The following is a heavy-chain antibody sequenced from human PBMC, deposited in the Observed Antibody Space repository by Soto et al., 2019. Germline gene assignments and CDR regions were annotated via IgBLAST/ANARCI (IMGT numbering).Heavy chain of an antibody. CDR1: GGSISSGGTGSY. CDR2: IYYTGNT. CDR3: ASGHDAYKVRY. D-gene: IGHD1-1*01. J-gene: IGHJ4*02. V-gene: IGHV4-31*03. Sequence: KTSETLSLTCTVSGGSISSGGTGSYWTWIRQLPGKGLEWIGYIYYTGNTYYNPSLKSRPTISIDTSENQFSLKLTSVTAADTAVYFCASGHDAYKVRYWGQGTLVTVSS.